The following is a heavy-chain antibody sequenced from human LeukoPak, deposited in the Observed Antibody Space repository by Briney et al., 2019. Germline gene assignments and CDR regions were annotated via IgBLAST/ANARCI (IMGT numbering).Heavy chain of an antibody. V-gene: IGHV4-4*02. CDR1: GGSISSSNW. Sequence: SETLSLTCAVSGGSISSSNWWSWVRQPPGKGLEWIGEIYHSGSTNYNPSLKSRVTISVDKSKNQFSLKLSSVTAADTAVYYCARDFRANYGSGSYFSYWGQGTLVTASS. D-gene: IGHD3-10*01. CDR3: ARDFRANYGSGSYFSY. CDR2: IYHSGST. J-gene: IGHJ4*02.